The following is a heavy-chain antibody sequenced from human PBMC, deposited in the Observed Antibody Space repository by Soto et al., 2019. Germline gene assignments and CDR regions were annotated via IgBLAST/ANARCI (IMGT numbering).Heavy chain of an antibody. J-gene: IGHJ4*02. CDR3: VRSVGDGAVTGTGEFDY. D-gene: IGHD6-19*01. CDR2: TSYDGSRD. Sequence: QVRLVESGGGVVQPGRSLRLSCAASGFTFSNYAIHWVRQAPGKGLEWVAITSYDGSRDSYADSVKGRFTISRDNSKNTLYLQMNSLRDEDTAVYYCVRSVGDGAVTGTGEFDYWGQGTLVTVSS. CDR1: GFTFSNYA. V-gene: IGHV3-30-3*01.